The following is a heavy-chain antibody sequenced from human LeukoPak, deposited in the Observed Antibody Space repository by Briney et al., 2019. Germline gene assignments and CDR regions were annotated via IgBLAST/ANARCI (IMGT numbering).Heavy chain of an antibody. Sequence: SVKVSCKASGGTFSSYAISWVRQAPGQGLEWMGGVIPIFGTANYAQKFQGRVTITADESTSTAYMELSSLRSEDTAVYYCARTTRIAAAGYVYWGQGTLVTVSS. CDR1: GGTFSSYA. J-gene: IGHJ4*02. V-gene: IGHV1-69*13. CDR2: VIPIFGTA. CDR3: ARTTRIAAAGYVY. D-gene: IGHD6-13*01.